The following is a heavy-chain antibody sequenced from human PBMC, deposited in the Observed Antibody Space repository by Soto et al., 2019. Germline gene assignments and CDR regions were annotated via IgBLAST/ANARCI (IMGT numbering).Heavy chain of an antibody. CDR3: AKGGYCSSTSCYVLDFRWFDP. J-gene: IGHJ5*02. CDR2: INSDGSST. Sequence: SGGSLRLSCAASGFTFSSYWMHWVRQAPGKGLVWVSRINSDGSSTSYADSVKGRFTISRDNSKNTLYLQMNSLRAEDTAVYYCAKGGYCSSTSCYVLDFRWFDPWGQGTLVTVSS. V-gene: IGHV3-74*01. CDR1: GFTFSSYW. D-gene: IGHD2-2*01.